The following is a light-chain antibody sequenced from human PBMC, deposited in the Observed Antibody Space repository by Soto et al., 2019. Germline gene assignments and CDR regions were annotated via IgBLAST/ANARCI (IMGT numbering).Light chain of an antibody. V-gene: IGLV1-40*01. Sequence: QSVLTQPPSVSGAPGQRVTISCTGSSSNIGAGYDVHWYQQLPGTAPKLLIYGNSNRPSGVPDQFSGSKSGTSAPLAITGLQAEDEADYYCQSYDSSLSGYVFGTGTKVTVL. J-gene: IGLJ1*01. CDR3: QSYDSSLSGYV. CDR2: GNS. CDR1: SSNIGAGYD.